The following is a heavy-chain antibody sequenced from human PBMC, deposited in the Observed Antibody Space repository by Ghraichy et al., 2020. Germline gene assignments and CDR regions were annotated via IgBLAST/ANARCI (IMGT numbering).Heavy chain of an antibody. V-gene: IGHV3-21*01. CDR2: ISSSSSYI. CDR3: ARDLEWFGNNGMDV. J-gene: IGHJ6*02. CDR1: GFTFSSYS. D-gene: IGHD3-10*01. Sequence: GGSLRLSCAASGFTFSSYSMNWVCQAPGKGLEWVSSISSSSSYIYYADSVKGRFTISRDNAKNSLYLQMNSLRAEDTAVYYCARDLEWFGNNGMDVWGQGTTVTVSS.